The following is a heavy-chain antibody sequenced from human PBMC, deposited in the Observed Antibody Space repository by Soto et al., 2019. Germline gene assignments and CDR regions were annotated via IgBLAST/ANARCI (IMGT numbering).Heavy chain of an antibody. CDR3: ARGAHYYYGSGSYDPLDY. D-gene: IGHD3-10*01. CDR2: IIPIFGTA. J-gene: IGHJ4*02. Sequence: QVQLVQSGAEVKKPGSSVKVSCKASGGTFSSYAISWVRQAPGQGLEWMGGIIPIFGTANYAQKFQGRVTINADESTSTAYMELSSLRSEDTAVYYCARGAHYYYGSGSYDPLDYWGQGTLVTVSS. V-gene: IGHV1-69*01. CDR1: GGTFSSYA.